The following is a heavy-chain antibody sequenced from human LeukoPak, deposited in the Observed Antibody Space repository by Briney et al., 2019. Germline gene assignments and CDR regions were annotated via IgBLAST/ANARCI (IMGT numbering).Heavy chain of an antibody. D-gene: IGHD3-22*01. Sequence: SETLFLTCSGDSSANNHFLWGWIRQPPGKGLEWVGTRFRSGNTYYNPSLESRVTISVDTSKNQFSLKLSSVTAADTAVYYCARVTGYVIEDYFDYWGQGTLVTVSS. CDR2: RFRSGNT. V-gene: IGHV4-39*07. J-gene: IGHJ4*02. CDR3: ARVTGYVIEDYFDY. CDR1: GDSSANNHFL.